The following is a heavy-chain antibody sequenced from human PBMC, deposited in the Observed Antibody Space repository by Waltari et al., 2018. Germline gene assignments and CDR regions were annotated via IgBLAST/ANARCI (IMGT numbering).Heavy chain of an antibody. V-gene: IGHV4-59*08. CDR2: IYYDGNT. Sequence: QVQLQESGPGMVKPSETLSLTCTVSVNSIDGYYWSWIRQSPGKGLEWIGYIYYDGNTKYSPSLKSRVTISVDRSKKQLSLMMTSVTAADTAVYYCARRPRGGDIHFDYWGQGILVTVSS. D-gene: IGHD3-10*01. CDR3: ARRPRGGDIHFDY. CDR1: VNSIDGYY. J-gene: IGHJ4*02.